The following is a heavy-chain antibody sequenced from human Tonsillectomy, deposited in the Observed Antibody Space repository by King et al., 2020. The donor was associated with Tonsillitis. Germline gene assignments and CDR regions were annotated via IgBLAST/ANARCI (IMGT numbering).Heavy chain of an antibody. CDR2: IYYSGSS. D-gene: IGHD3-16*01. V-gene: IGHV4-59*08. Sequence: HVQLQESGPGLVKPSETLSLTCTVSGGSISPYYWSWFRQPPGKGLEFIGYIYYSGSSNCNPSLESRVTMSVDTSKNQFSLKLRSVTAADTAVYYCARRPDALGDWYFDLWGRGTLATVSS. J-gene: IGHJ2*01. CDR1: GGSISPYY. CDR3: ARRPDALGDWYFDL.